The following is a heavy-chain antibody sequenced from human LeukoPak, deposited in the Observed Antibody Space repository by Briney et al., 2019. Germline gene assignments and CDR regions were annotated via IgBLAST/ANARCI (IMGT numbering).Heavy chain of an antibody. CDR2: MNPNSGNT. V-gene: IGHV1-8*03. CDR1: GYTFTSYD. Sequence: ASVKVSCKASGYTFTSYDINWVRQATGQGLEWMGWMNPNSGNTGYAQKFQGRVTITRNTSISTAYMELSSLRSEDTAVYYCARGRPISGAFDIWGQGTMVTVSS. D-gene: IGHD3-3*01. J-gene: IGHJ3*02. CDR3: ARGRPISGAFDI.